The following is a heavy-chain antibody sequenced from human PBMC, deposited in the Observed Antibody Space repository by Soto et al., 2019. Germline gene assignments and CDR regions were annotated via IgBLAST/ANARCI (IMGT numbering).Heavy chain of an antibody. Sequence: GGSLRLACAASGFTFSDYYMSWIRHAPGKGLEWVSYISSSSSYTNYADSVKGRFTISRDNAKNSLYLQMNSLRAEDTAVYYCAREASVAALNWFDPWGQGTLVTVSS. CDR2: ISSSSSYT. J-gene: IGHJ5*02. CDR3: AREASVAALNWFDP. D-gene: IGHD6-6*01. V-gene: IGHV3-11*06. CDR1: GFTFSDYY.